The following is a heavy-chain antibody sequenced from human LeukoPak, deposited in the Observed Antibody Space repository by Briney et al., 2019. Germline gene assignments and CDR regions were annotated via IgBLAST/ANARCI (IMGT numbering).Heavy chain of an antibody. D-gene: IGHD4-17*01. J-gene: IGHJ4*02. Sequence: GGSLTLSCPASGFSFLRYGMHWVRQARGKGLEWVGVISDVGRNKYYADSVKGRFTIYRDNYMDTLSLQINRQTDDDTAGCFLSKRPSEYGDYVSYFDYWGQGTLVTVSS. CDR3: SKRPSEYGDYVSYFDY. CDR1: GFSFLRYG. CDR2: ISDVGRNK. V-gene: IGHV3-30*18.